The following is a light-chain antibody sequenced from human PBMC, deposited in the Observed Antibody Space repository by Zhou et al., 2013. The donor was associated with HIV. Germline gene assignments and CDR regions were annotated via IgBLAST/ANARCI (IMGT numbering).Light chain of an antibody. CDR2: DVT. CDR3: CPYAGSDSYV. Sequence: QSALTQPASVSGSPGQSVTISCTGTSSDVGRYNFVSWYQQHPGKAPKLIIYDVTKRPSGIPDRFSGSKSGNTASLIISGLQAEDEADYYCCPYAGSDSYVLGSGTKVTVL. CDR1: SSDVGRYNF. J-gene: IGLJ1*01. V-gene: IGLV2-11*01.